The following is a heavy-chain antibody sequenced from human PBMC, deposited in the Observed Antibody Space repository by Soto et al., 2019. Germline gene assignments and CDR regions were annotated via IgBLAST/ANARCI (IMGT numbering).Heavy chain of an antibody. J-gene: IGHJ6*02. V-gene: IGHV1-69*12. Sequence: QVQLVQSGAEVKKPGSSVKVSCKSSGGTFSSYAISWVRQAPGQGLEWMGGIIPIFGTANYAQKFQGRVTITADESTRTAYMELSSLRSADTAVYYCASGKNVDTAMDWDYGMDVWGQGTTVTVSS. CDR2: IIPIFGTA. CDR3: ASGKNVDTAMDWDYGMDV. CDR1: GGTFSSYA. D-gene: IGHD5-18*01.